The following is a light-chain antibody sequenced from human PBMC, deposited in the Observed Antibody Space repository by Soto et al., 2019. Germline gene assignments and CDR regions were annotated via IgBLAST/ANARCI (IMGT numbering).Light chain of an antibody. CDR2: DTS. CDR1: QSVSSN. Sequence: EIVMTQSPATLSVSPGERATLSCRASQSVSSNLAWYQQKPGQAPRLLIYDTSTRATGIPARFSGSGSGTDFTLTISSLEPEDFAVYYCQQRSNWPITFGQGTRLEI. CDR3: QQRSNWPIT. J-gene: IGKJ5*01. V-gene: IGKV3-11*01.